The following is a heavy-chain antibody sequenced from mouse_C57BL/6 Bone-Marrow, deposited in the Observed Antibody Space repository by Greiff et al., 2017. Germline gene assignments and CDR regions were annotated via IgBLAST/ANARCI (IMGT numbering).Heavy chain of an antibody. J-gene: IGHJ3*01. V-gene: IGHV1-9*01. Sequence: QVQLKQSGAELMKPGASVKLSCKATGYTFTGYWIEWVKQRPGHGIEWIREILPGSGSTNYNEKFKGKSTFTADTSSNTAYMQLSSLTTEDSAIYYCARSDTTVPFAYWGQGTLVTVSA. CDR1: GYTFTGYW. CDR2: ILPGSGST. D-gene: IGHD1-1*01. CDR3: ARSDTTVPFAY.